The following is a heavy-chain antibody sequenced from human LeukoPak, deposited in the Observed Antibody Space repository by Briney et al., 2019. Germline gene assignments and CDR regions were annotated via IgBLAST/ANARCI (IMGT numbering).Heavy chain of an antibody. J-gene: IGHJ4*02. CDR3: ARRAGGYSHPYDY. V-gene: IGHV3-23*01. CDR2: ISGSGGST. Sequence: GGSLRLSCAASGFTFSSYGMSWVRQAPGKGLEWVSAISGSGGSTYYAASVKGRFTISRDNSKNTLYLQMNSLRAEDTAVYYCARRAGGYSHPYDYWGQGILVTVSS. D-gene: IGHD4-23*01. CDR1: GFTFSSYG.